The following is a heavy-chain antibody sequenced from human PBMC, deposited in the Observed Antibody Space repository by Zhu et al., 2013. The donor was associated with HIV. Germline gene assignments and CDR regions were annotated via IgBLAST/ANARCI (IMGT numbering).Heavy chain of an antibody. CDR2: IIPILGIA. CDR1: GGTFSSYT. Sequence: QVQLVQSGAEVKKPGSSVKVSCKASGGTFSSYTISWVRQAPGQGLEWMGRIIPILGIANYAQKFQGRVTITADKSTSTAYMELSSLRSEDTAVYYCARGSWSSGPSDDAFDIWGQGTMVTVSS. V-gene: IGHV1-69*02. D-gene: IGHD3-22*01. CDR3: ARGSWSSGPSDDAFDI. J-gene: IGHJ3*02.